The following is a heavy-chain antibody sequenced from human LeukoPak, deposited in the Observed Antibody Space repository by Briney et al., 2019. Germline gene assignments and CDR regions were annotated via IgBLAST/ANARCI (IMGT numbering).Heavy chain of an antibody. J-gene: IGHJ4*02. CDR3: AREGVDYDSSGQPTYYFDY. CDR2: ISSSSSYI. D-gene: IGHD3-22*01. V-gene: IGHV3-21*01. CDR1: GFTFSSYS. Sequence: GGSLRLPCAASGFTFSSYSTNWVRQAPGKGLEWVSSISSSSSYIYYADSVKGRFTISRDNAKNSLYPQMNSLRAEDTAVYYCAREGVDYDSSGQPTYYFDYWGQGTLVTVSS.